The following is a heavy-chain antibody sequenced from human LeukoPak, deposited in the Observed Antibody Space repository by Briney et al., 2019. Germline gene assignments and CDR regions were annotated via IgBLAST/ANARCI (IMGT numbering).Heavy chain of an antibody. Sequence: GGSLRLSCAASGFTFSNYWMHWVRQAPGKGLEWVAFIRYDGSNKYYADSVKGRFTISRDNSKNTLYLQMNSLRAEDTAVYYCAKAGGYYYYYMDVWGKGTTVTISS. V-gene: IGHV3-30*02. J-gene: IGHJ6*03. CDR1: GFTFSNYW. D-gene: IGHD3-10*01. CDR2: IRYDGSNK. CDR3: AKAGGYYYYYMDV.